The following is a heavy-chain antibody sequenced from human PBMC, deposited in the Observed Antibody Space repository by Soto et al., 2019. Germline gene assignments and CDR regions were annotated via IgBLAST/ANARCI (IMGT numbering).Heavy chain of an antibody. CDR2: IYPGDSDT. D-gene: IGHD6-6*01. CDR3: AGRGVAARPYSSCGMEV. J-gene: IGHJ6*02. Sequence: PGESLKISCKGSGYSFTSYWIGCVSQMPGKGLEWIGIIYPGDSDTRYSPSFQAQITISADKCISTAYLQWSSLKASDTAMYYWAGRGVAARPYSSCGMEVWGQGTTVTV. CDR1: GYSFTSYW. V-gene: IGHV5-51*01.